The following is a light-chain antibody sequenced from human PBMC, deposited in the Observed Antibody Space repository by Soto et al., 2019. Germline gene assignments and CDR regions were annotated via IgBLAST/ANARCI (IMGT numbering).Light chain of an antibody. J-gene: IGLJ2*01. CDR2: END. CDR1: NSNIGAGYD. CDR3: ATWDTSLKGVV. Sequence: QSVLTQPPSVSGAPGQRVTISCTGSNSNIGAGYDVHWYLQLPGTAPKLLINENDRRPSGIPDRFSGSKTGTSATLAITGLQTGDEAEYFCATWDTSLKGVVFGGGTKVTVL. V-gene: IGLV1-51*01.